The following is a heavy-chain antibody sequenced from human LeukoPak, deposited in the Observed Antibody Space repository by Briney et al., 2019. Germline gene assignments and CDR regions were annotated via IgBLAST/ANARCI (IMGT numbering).Heavy chain of an antibody. CDR3: GRETAAGHFDY. CDR1: GGSISSYY. Sequence: PSETLSLTCTVSGGSISSYYWSWIRQPPAKGREWIGYIFYSGSNNYNPSLKGRVTMSVDTSKNQFSLKVSSVIAADTAVYWFGRETAAGHFDYWGQGTLVTVSS. V-gene: IGHV4-59*01. CDR2: IFYSGSN. D-gene: IGHD6-13*01. J-gene: IGHJ4*02.